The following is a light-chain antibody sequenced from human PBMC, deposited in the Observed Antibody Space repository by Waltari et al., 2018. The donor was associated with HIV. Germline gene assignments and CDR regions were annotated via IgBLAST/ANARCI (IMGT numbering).Light chain of an antibody. V-gene: IGLV1-51*01. J-gene: IGLJ2*01. CDR1: SSNIGNNY. Sequence: QSVLTQPPSVSAAPGQKVTISCSGSSSNIGNNYVSWYQQLPGTAPKLPLYDNSKRPCVFPDRVSGSKSGTSATLGITGLQTGDEADYYCGTWDSSLSAVVFGGGTKLTVL. CDR3: GTWDSSLSAVV. CDR2: DNS.